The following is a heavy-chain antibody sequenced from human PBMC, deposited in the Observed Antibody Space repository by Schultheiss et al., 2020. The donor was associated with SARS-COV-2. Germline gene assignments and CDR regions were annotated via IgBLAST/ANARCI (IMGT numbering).Heavy chain of an antibody. CDR3: AKVPSPFVDYYYMDV. J-gene: IGHJ6*03. Sequence: GGSLRLSCAASGFTFSSYSMNWVRQAPGKGLEWVSYISSSGSTIYYADSVKGRFTISRDNSKNTLYLQMNSLRAEDTAVYYCAKVPSPFVDYYYMDVWGKGTTVTVSS. CDR1: GFTFSSYS. D-gene: IGHD2-15*01. CDR2: ISSSGSTI. V-gene: IGHV3-48*01.